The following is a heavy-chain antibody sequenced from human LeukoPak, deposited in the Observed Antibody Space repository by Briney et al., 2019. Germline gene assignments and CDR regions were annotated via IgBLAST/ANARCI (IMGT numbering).Heavy chain of an antibody. J-gene: IGHJ4*02. CDR1: GGTFSSYA. D-gene: IGHD1-26*01. Sequence: ASVKVSCKASGGTFSSYAISWVRQAPGQGLEWMGWINPNSGGTNYAQKFQGRVTMTRDTSISTAYMELSRLRSDDTAVYYCAREREDSGSYYDYWGQGTLVTVSS. V-gene: IGHV1-2*02. CDR2: INPNSGGT. CDR3: AREREDSGSYYDY.